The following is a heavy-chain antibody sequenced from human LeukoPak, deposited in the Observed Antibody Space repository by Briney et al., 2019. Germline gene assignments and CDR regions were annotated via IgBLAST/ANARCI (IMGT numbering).Heavy chain of an antibody. V-gene: IGHV4-39*01. Sequence: PSETLSLTCTVSGGSISSNSYYWGWSRQPPGKGLGWIGCIYYSGSTYYNPSLKSRVTISVDTSKNQFSLKLRSVTAADTAVLYCARHVIDSSGYYLDYFDFWGQGTLVTVSS. J-gene: IGHJ4*02. CDR1: GGSISSNSYY. CDR2: IYYSGST. CDR3: ARHVIDSSGYYLDYFDF. D-gene: IGHD3-22*01.